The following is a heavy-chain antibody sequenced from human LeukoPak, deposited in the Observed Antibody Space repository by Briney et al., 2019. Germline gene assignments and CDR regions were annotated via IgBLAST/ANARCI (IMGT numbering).Heavy chain of an antibody. Sequence: SETLSLTCTVSGGSISSSSYYWGWIRQPPGMGLEWIGSIYYSGSTYYNPSLKSRVTISVDTSKNQFSLKLSSVTAADTAVYYCAINWGTYYFDYWGQGTLVTVSS. V-gene: IGHV4-39*01. CDR3: AINWGTYYFDY. J-gene: IGHJ4*02. D-gene: IGHD7-27*01. CDR2: IYYSGST. CDR1: GGSISSSSYY.